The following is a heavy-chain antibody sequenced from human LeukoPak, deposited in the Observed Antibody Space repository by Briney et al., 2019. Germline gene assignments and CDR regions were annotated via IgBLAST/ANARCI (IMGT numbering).Heavy chain of an antibody. Sequence: SETLSLTCTVSGCSISSYYWSWIRQPPGKGLEWIGYISYRGSTTYTPSLKSRVTISVATSKNQFSLKLSSVTAADTAVYYCACQPDLSGTGNSYNSFDPWGQGTLVTVSS. CDR3: ACQPDLSGTGNSYNSFDP. CDR2: ISYRGST. CDR1: GCSISSYY. V-gene: IGHV4-59*01. D-gene: IGHD1-20*01. J-gene: IGHJ5*02.